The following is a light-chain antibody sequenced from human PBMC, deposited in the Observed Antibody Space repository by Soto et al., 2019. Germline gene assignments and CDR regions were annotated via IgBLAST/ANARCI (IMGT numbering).Light chain of an antibody. J-gene: IGKJ1*01. Sequence: EIVMTQSQATLSVSPGERATLSCSASQSVSSNLAWYQQKPGQAPRPLIYGASTRATGITARFSGSGSGTEFTLTISSLQSEDFAVYYCQQYNNWPRTFGQGTKVEIK. CDR1: QSVSSN. V-gene: IGKV3-15*01. CDR2: GAS. CDR3: QQYNNWPRT.